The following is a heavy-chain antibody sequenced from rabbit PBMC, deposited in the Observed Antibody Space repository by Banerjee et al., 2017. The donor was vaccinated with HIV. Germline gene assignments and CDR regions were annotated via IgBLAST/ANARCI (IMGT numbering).Heavy chain of an antibody. D-gene: IGHD4-2*01. Sequence: QSLEESGGDLVKPGASLTLTCTASGFSFSSSDWICWVRQAPGKGLEWIACIYAGSSGSTYYASWAKGRFTISKTSSTTVTLQMTSLTAADTATYFCARFTGYAGYDYGYFDLWGQGTLVTVS. V-gene: IGHV1S40*01. J-gene: IGHJ3*01. CDR3: ARFTGYAGYDYGYFDL. CDR1: GFSFSSSDW. CDR2: IYAGSSGST.